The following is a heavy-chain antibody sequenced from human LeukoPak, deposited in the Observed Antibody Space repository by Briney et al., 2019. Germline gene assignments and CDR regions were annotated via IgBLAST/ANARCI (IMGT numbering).Heavy chain of an antibody. Sequence: PGGSLRLSCAASGFSFSNFGMHWVRQAPGKGLEWVAVISYDGSNKYFADSVKGRFTISRDNSKNTLYLQMNSLRAEDTAVYYCVKGWIQAVGNFCWGQGTLVTVSS. J-gene: IGHJ4*02. CDR1: GFSFSNFG. V-gene: IGHV3-30*18. CDR2: ISYDGSNK. CDR3: VKGWIQAVGNFC. D-gene: IGHD5-18*01.